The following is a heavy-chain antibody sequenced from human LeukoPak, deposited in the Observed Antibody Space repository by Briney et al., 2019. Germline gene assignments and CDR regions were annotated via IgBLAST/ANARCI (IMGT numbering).Heavy chain of an antibody. CDR2: IIPIFGTA. J-gene: IGHJ4*02. D-gene: IGHD1-26*01. Sequence: EASVKVSCKASGGTFSSYAISWVRQAPGQGLEWMGGIIPIFGTANYAQKFQGRVTITADESTSTAYMELSSLRSEDTAVYYCATYSIVGASCFDYWGQGTLVTVSS. CDR1: GGTFSSYA. V-gene: IGHV1-69*01. CDR3: ATYSIVGASCFDY.